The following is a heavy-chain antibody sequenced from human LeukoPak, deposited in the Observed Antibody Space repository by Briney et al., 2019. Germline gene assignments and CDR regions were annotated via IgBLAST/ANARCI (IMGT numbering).Heavy chain of an antibody. CDR2: IYYSGST. V-gene: IGHV4-39*07. CDR1: GGSISSSSYY. CDR3: ARVRLNVYGDYGIY. D-gene: IGHD4-17*01. J-gene: IGHJ4*02. Sequence: PSETLSLTCTVSGGSISSSSYYWGWIRQPPGKGLEWIGSIYYSGSTYYNPSLKSRVTISVDTSKNQFSLKLSSVTAADTAVYYCARVRLNVYGDYGIYWGQGTLVTVSS.